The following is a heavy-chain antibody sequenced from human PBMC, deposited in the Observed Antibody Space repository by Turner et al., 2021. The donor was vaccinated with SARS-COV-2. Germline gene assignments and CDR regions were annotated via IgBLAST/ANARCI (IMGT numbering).Heavy chain of an antibody. CDR1: GFTFSSYA. D-gene: IGHD1-7*01. Sequence: EVQLLASGGGLVQPGGSLRLSCAASGFTFSSYAMNWVRQAPGKGLEWVSAISIGGGTTYYADSVKGRFTISRDDPKNTLYLQMNSLRAEDTALYYCAKVGNLGGQGTLVTVSS. V-gene: IGHV3-23*01. J-gene: IGHJ4*02. CDR3: AKVGNL. CDR2: ISIGGGTT.